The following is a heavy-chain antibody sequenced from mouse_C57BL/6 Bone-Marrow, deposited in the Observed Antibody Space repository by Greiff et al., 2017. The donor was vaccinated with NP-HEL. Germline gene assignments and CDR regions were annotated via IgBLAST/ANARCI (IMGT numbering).Heavy chain of an antibody. CDR3: ARNFYYSNYVLYAMDY. J-gene: IGHJ4*01. V-gene: IGHV2-9-1*01. Sequence: VQRVESGPGLVAPSQSLSITCTVSGFSLTSYAISWVRQPPGKGLEWLGVIWTGGGTNYNSALKSRLSISKDNSKSQVFLKMNSLQTDDTARYYCARNFYYSNYVLYAMDYWGQGTSVTVSS. CDR2: IWTGGGT. CDR1: GFSLTSYA. D-gene: IGHD2-5*01.